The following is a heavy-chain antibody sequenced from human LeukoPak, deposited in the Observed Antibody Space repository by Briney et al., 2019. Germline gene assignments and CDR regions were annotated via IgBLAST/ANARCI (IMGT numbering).Heavy chain of an antibody. CDR2: ISSSSSYI. CDR3: ARSAYYYDSSGYYPFDY. J-gene: IGHJ4*02. V-gene: IGHV3-21*01. Sequence: GGSLRLSCAASGFTFSSYSMNWVRQAPGKGLEWVSSISSSSSYIYYADSVKGRFTISRDNAKNSLYLQMNSLRAEDTAVYYCARSAYYYDSSGYYPFDYWGQGTLVTASS. CDR1: GFTFSSYS. D-gene: IGHD3-22*01.